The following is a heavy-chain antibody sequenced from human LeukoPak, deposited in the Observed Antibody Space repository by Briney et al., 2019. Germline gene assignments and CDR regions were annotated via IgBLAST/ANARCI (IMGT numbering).Heavy chain of an antibody. CDR3: ARTPRGSSSYGNFDY. J-gene: IGHJ4*02. V-gene: IGHV1-18*01. CDR2: ISIYNGNT. D-gene: IGHD6-13*01. Sequence: ASVKVSCKASGYTFTSYGISWVRQAPGQGLEWMGWISIYNGNTDYAQKVQGRATMTTDTSTSTAYMELRSLRSDDTAVYYCARTPRGSSSYGNFDYWGQGTLVTVSS. CDR1: GYTFTSYG.